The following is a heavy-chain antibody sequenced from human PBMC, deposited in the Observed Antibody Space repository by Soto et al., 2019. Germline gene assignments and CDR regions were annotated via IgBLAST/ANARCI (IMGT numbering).Heavy chain of an antibody. CDR2: IDTDGSTT. D-gene: IGHD2-15*01. Sequence: GGSLRLSCATSGLTFSNYWMHWVRQVPGRGLVWVSRIDTDGSTTSYADFAKGRFTISRDNAKSTLSLQMNSLRAEDTAIYYCACSRRPARLGPKGAIDYWGQGTLVTVSS. CDR1: GLTFSNYW. V-gene: IGHV3-74*01. CDR3: ACSRRPARLGPKGAIDY. J-gene: IGHJ4*02.